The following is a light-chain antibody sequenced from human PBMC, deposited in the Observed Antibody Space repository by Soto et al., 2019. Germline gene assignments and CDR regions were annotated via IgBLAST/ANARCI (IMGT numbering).Light chain of an antibody. CDR1: QGIRSW. Sequence: DIHMTQSPSSVSASLGDRVTITCRASQGIRSWLAWYQQKPGTAPKLLIYAASTLQSGVPSRFSGSGSGTDFSLTISSLQPDDFAAYYCQQANSFPITFGQGTRLEIK. V-gene: IGKV1-12*01. J-gene: IGKJ5*01. CDR3: QQANSFPIT. CDR2: AAS.